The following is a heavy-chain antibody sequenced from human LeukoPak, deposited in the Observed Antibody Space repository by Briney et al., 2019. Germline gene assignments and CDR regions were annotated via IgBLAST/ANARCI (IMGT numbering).Heavy chain of an antibody. CDR1: EFTFSSYW. D-gene: IGHD3-10*01. CDR2: ISGDGRST. CDR3: AHGELESLFNY. V-gene: IGHV3-74*01. Sequence: GGSLRLSCAASEFTFSSYWMHWVRQAPWKGLVWVSRISGDGRSTSYADSVKGRFTISRDNSKNTLYLQMNSLKAEDTAVYYCAHGELESLFNYWGQGTLVTVSS. J-gene: IGHJ4*02.